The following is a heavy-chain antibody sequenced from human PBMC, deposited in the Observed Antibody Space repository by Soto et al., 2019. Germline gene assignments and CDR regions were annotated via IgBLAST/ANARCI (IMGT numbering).Heavy chain of an antibody. CDR1: GFTFSSYA. Sequence: PGGSLRLSCAASGFTFSSYAMTWVRRAPGKGLEGVSAISGSDGRTYYADSVKGRFTISRDNSKNTLYLQMNSLRAEDTAVYYCAKDREEFHSYFDYWGQGTLVTVSS. CDR2: ISGSDGRT. V-gene: IGHV3-23*01. D-gene: IGHD3-10*01. J-gene: IGHJ4*02. CDR3: AKDREEFHSYFDY.